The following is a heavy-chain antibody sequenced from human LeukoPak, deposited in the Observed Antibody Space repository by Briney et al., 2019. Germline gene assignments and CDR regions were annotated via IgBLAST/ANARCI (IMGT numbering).Heavy chain of an antibody. CDR1: GFTFSSYA. D-gene: IGHD3-22*01. CDR2: ISGSGGST. J-gene: IGHJ5*02. CDR3: AKDSFPRSGYYYGNWFDP. V-gene: IGHV3-23*01. Sequence: GGSLRLSCAASGFTFSSYAMSWVRQAPGKGLEWVSAISGSGGSTYYADSVKGRFTISRDNSKNTLYLQMNSLRAEDTAVYYCAKDSFPRSGYYYGNWFDPGAREPWSPSPQ.